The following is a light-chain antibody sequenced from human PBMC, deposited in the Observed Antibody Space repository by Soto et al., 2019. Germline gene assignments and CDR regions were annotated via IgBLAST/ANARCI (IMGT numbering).Light chain of an antibody. CDR2: DAF. J-gene: IGKJ4*01. CDR3: QQRNRWPPVT. Sequence: ESVLTQSPATLSLSPGERATPSCRASPSVSNSLAWYQHKPGQAPRLLIYDAFNRATGVPTRFSGSGSGTDFTLTISSLEPEDFAVYYCQQRNRWPPVTFGGGTKVDIK. V-gene: IGKV3-11*01. CDR1: PSVSNS.